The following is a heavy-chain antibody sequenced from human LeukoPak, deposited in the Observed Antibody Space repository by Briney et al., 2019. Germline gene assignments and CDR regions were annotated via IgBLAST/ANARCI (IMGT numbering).Heavy chain of an antibody. D-gene: IGHD3-3*01. CDR3: ARDGPRYYDFWSGYSYFDY. CDR1: GFTFSDYN. Sequence: GGSLRLSCTASGFTFSDYNMNWVRQAPGKGLEWISYISSRSSTIYYADSVKGRFTISRDNSKNTLYLQMNSLRAEDTAVYYCARDGPRYYDFWSGYSYFDYWGQGTLVTVSS. J-gene: IGHJ4*02. CDR2: ISSRSSTI. V-gene: IGHV3-48*01.